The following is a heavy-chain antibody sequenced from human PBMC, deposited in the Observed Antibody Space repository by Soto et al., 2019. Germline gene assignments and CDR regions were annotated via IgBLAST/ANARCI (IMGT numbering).Heavy chain of an antibody. Sequence: PRESLRLSYSASGFTFSSYAMSWVRQAPGKGLEWVSAISGSGGSTYYADSVKGRFTISRDNSKNTLYLQMNSLRAEDTAVYYCEKDPVAGYDYFDIWGKGIMVSV. V-gene: IGHV3-23*01. CDR3: EKDPVAGYDYFDI. J-gene: IGHJ3*02. D-gene: IGHD5-12*01. CDR1: GFTFSSYA. CDR2: ISGSGGST.